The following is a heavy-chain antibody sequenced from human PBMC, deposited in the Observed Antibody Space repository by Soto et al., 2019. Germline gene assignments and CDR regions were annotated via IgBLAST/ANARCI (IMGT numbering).Heavy chain of an antibody. Sequence: QVQLQESGPGLAKPSQTLSLTCTVSGGSISSGGYYWSWIRQHPGKGLEWIGYIYYTGSTFYNPYLKSRVIKSLETSMNQFSLTLISVTAADTAVYYCARESSCDSKCFDYWSQGTKVTVSS. D-gene: IGHD2-15*01. CDR3: ARESSCDSKCFDY. V-gene: IGHV4-31*03. CDR1: GGSISSGGYY. CDR2: IYYTGST. J-gene: IGHJ4*02.